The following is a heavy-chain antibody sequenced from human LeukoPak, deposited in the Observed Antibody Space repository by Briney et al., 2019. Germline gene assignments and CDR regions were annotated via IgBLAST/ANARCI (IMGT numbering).Heavy chain of an antibody. D-gene: IGHD5/OR15-5a*01. Sequence: ASVKVSCKASGYTFTGYYIHWVRQSPGQGLEWMGWINPNSGGTNYAQNFQGRVTMTRDTSISTAYMELTSLRSDDTAVDYCATARDRNSVYSSFDYWGQGTLVTVSS. CDR2: INPNSGGT. V-gene: IGHV1-2*02. CDR3: ATARDRNSVYSSFDY. CDR1: GYTFTGYY. J-gene: IGHJ4*02.